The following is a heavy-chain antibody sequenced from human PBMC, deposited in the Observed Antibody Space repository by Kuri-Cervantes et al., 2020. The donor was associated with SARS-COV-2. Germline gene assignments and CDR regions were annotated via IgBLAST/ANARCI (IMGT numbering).Heavy chain of an antibody. CDR1: GGSISSSSYY. D-gene: IGHD2-2*01. V-gene: IGHV4-39*07. Sequence: SETLSLTCTVSGGSISSSSYYWGWIRQPPGKGLEWIGSIYHSGSTYYNPSLKSRVTISVDTSKNQFSLKLSSVTAADTAVYYCARQIPAAGKRTFDYWGQGTLVTVSS. CDR2: IYHSGST. J-gene: IGHJ4*02. CDR3: ARQIPAAGKRTFDY.